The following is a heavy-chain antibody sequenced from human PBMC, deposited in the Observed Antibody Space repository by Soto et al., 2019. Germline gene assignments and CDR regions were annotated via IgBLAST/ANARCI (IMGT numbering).Heavy chain of an antibody. CDR3: ARDRHDYVWGSYRAFDY. Sequence: SVKVSCKASGGTFSSYAISRVRQAPGQGLEWMGGIIPIFGTANYAQKFQGRVTITADESTSTAYMELSSLRSEDTAVYYCARDRHDYVWGSYRAFDYWGQGTLVTVSS. CDR1: GGTFSSYA. D-gene: IGHD3-16*02. V-gene: IGHV1-69*13. CDR2: IIPIFGTA. J-gene: IGHJ4*02.